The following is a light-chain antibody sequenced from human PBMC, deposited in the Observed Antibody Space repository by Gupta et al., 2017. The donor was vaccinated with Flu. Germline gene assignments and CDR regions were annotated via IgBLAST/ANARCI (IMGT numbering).Light chain of an antibody. CDR2: WAS. CDR1: QSGLDSSNNKNY. V-gene: IGKV4-1*01. Sequence: DIVMTQSPDSLAVSLGERATINCKSSQSGLDSSNNKNYLAWYQQKPGQSPKLLIYWASTRESGVPDRFSGSGSGTDFTLTISSLQAEDVAVYYCQQEDSTPYSFGQGTKLEIK. CDR3: QQEDSTPYS. J-gene: IGKJ2*03.